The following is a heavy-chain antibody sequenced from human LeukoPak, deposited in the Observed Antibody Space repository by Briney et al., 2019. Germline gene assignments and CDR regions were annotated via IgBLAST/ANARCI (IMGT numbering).Heavy chain of an antibody. D-gene: IGHD3-22*01. CDR3: ASKYDSSGKGGNY. V-gene: IGHV4-34*01. J-gene: IGHJ4*02. CDR1: GGSFSGYY. CDR2: INHSGST. Sequence: SETLSLTCAVYGGSFSGYYWSWIRQPPGKGLEWIGEINHSGSTNYNPSLKSRVTISVDTSKNQFSLKLSSVTAADTAVYYCASKYDSSGKGGNYWGQGTLVTVSS.